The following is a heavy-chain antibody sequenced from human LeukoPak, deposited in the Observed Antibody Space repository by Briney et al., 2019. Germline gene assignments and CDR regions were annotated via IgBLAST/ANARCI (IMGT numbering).Heavy chain of an antibody. D-gene: IGHD4-17*01. J-gene: IGHJ4*02. V-gene: IGHV1-24*01. CDR3: ATRLTVYFNY. CDR1: GYTLTELS. Sequence: ASEKVSCKVSGYTLTELSMHLVRQPPGTGVGWMGSFDPEDGETIYAQKVQGRVTMTEDTSTDTAYMELSSLRSEDTAVYYCATRLTVYFNYWGEGTLVTVS. CDR2: FDPEDGET.